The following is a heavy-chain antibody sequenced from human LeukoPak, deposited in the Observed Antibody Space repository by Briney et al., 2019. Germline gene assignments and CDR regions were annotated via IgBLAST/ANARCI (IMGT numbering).Heavy chain of an antibody. D-gene: IGHD3-16*01. J-gene: IGHJ2*01. V-gene: IGHV4-59*12. CDR2: IYYSGST. CDR3: ARDQGDGYFDL. CDR1: GGSISSYY. Sequence: SETLSLTCTVSGGSISSYYWSWIRQPPGKGLEWIGYIYYSGSTNYNPSFKSRVTISVDTSKNQFSLKLSSVTAADTAVYYCARDQGDGYFDLWGRGTLVTVSS.